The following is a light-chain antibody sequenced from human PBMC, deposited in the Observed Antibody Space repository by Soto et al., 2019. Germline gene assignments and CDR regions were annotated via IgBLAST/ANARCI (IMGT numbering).Light chain of an antibody. Sequence: EIVLAQSPATLSLSPGERATLSCRASQSVSIYLAWYQQKPGQAPRLLIYDASNRATGIPARFSGTCSETVFTLTISSLEPEDFAVYYGQQRSNWPPKLTCDQATRLEIK. J-gene: IGKJ5*01. CDR1: QSVSIY. CDR2: DAS. V-gene: IGKV3-11*01. CDR3: QQRSNWPPKLT.